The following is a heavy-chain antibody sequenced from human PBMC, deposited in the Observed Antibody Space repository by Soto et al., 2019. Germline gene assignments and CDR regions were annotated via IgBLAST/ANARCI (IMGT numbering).Heavy chain of an antibody. V-gene: IGHV1-18*01. CDR3: ARGRYGDY. CDR2: ISAHNGNT. J-gene: IGHJ4*02. CDR1: GYAFTTYG. Sequence: QVHLVQSGAEVKKPVASVKVSCQGSGYAFTTYGITWVRQAPGQGLEWMGWISAHNGNTNYAQKLQGRVTVTRDTSTSTAYMELRSLRYDDTAVYYCARGRYGDYWGQGARVTVSS. D-gene: IGHD1-1*01.